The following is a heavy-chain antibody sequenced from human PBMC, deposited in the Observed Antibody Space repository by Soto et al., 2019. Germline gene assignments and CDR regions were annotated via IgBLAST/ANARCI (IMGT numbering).Heavy chain of an antibody. CDR2: ISAYNGNT. V-gene: IGHV1-18*04. Sequence: GASVKVSCKASGYTFTSYGISWVRQAPGQGLEWMGWISAYNGNTNYAQKLQGRVTMTTDTSTSTAYMELRSLRSDDTAVYYCARVHYYDSSGPTSDYWGQGTLVTVSS. CDR1: GYTFTSYG. CDR3: ARVHYYDSSGPTSDY. D-gene: IGHD3-22*01. J-gene: IGHJ4*02.